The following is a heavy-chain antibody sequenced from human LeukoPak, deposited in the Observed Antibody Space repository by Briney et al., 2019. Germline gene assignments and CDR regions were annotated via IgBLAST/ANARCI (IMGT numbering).Heavy chain of an antibody. J-gene: IGHJ4*02. Sequence: AGRSLRPSCAASGFTFSTYRMSSVRLAPGKGLEWVSSISSSSTDLSYADTVKFRFTISRDNAKNSLFLQMHSLRAEDTAVYSCAKLGIPGSGGSCYSDWGQGTLVTVSS. D-gene: IGHD2-15*01. CDR3: AKLGIPGSGGSCYSD. CDR2: ISSSSTDL. V-gene: IGHV3-21*01. CDR1: GFTFSTYR.